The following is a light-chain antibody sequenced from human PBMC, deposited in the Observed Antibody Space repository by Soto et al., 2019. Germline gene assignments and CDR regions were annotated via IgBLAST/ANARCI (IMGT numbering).Light chain of an antibody. Sequence: QSALTQPASVSGSPGQSITISCTGTSSDVGKYNLVSWYQQHPGKAPKVMILQGYKRPSGVSNRFSGYKFGNTASLTISGLQAEDEAEYYCCAYAATYTDVFGTGTQLTVL. CDR2: QGY. J-gene: IGLJ7*01. V-gene: IGLV2-23*01. CDR3: CAYAATYTDV. CDR1: SSDVGKYNL.